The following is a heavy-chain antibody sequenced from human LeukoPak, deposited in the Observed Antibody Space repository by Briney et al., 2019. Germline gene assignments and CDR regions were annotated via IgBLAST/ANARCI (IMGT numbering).Heavy chain of an antibody. J-gene: IGHJ5*02. Sequence: SVKVSCKASGGTFSSYAISWVRQAPGKGLDWRGRIIPILGIANYAQKFQGRVTITADKSTSTAYMELSSLRSEDTAVYYCARAVVVAGNWFDPWGQGTLVTVSS. V-gene: IGHV1-69*04. CDR3: ARAVVVAGNWFDP. CDR2: IIPILGIA. D-gene: IGHD2-15*01. CDR1: GGTFSSYA.